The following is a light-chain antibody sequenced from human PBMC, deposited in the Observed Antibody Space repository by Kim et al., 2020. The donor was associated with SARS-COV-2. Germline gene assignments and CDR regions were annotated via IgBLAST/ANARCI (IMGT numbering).Light chain of an antibody. V-gene: IGLV3-19*01. CDR3: NSRDSIGNHVV. Sequence: SSELTQAPAVSVAVGQTGRITCQGDSLRSYYASWYQKKPGQAPVLVIYGKNNRPSGIPDRFSGSSSGNTASLTITGAQAEDEADYYCNSRDSIGNHVVFCGGTQLTVL. CDR2: GKN. J-gene: IGLJ2*01. CDR1: SLRSYY.